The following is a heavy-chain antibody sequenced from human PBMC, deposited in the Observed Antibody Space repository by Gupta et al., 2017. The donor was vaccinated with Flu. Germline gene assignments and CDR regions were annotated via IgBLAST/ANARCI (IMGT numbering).Heavy chain of an antibody. CDR2: IKPNSGGT. V-gene: IGHV1-2*02. Sequence: QVQLVQSGAEVKKPGASVTVSCKASGYTFTGYYLHWLRQAPGQGLEWMGWIKPNSGGTNYAQKFQGRVTMTRDTSISTAYMELSRLRSDDTAVYYCARRGTWYCSSTSCSRPLDAFDIWGQGTMVTVSS. J-gene: IGHJ3*02. CDR1: GYTFTGYY. CDR3: ARRGTWYCSSTSCSRPLDAFDI. D-gene: IGHD2-2*01.